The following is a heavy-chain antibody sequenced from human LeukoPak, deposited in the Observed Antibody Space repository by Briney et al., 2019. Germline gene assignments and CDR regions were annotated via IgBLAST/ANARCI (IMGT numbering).Heavy chain of an antibody. V-gene: IGHV1-2*02. J-gene: IGHJ4*02. CDR2: INPNSGGT. D-gene: IGHD2-21*01. CDR1: GYTFTSYD. CDR3: ATVAKAKAGTRGFDY. Sequence: ASVKVSCKASGYTFTSYDINWVRQATGQGLEWMGWINPNSGGTNYAQKLQSRVNMTRDTSITTAYMELSTLRSDDTAVYYCATVAKAKAGTRGFDYWGQGTLVTVSS.